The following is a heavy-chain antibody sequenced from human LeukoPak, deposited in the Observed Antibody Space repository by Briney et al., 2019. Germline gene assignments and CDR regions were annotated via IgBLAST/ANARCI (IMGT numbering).Heavy chain of an antibody. CDR2: IYYSGST. D-gene: IGHD3-9*01. Sequence: SETLSLTCTVSGGSISSGGYYWSWIRQHPGKGLEWIGYIYYSGSTYYNPSLKSRVTISVDTSKNQFSLKLSSVTAADTAVYYCARGPAVLRYFDWLPYKNWFDPWGQGTLVTVSS. CDR1: GGSISSGGYY. J-gene: IGHJ5*02. CDR3: ARGPAVLRYFDWLPYKNWFDP. V-gene: IGHV4-31*03.